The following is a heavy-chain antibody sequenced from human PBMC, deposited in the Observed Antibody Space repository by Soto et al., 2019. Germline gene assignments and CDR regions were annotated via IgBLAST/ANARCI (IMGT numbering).Heavy chain of an antibody. CDR3: ARSMWRHPYRPAEYYGMDV. Sequence: EVQLVESGGGLVKPGGSLRLSCAASGFTFSSYSMNWVRQAPGKGLEWVSSISSSSSYIYYADSVKGCFTISRDNAKKSLYLQMNRLRAEDTAVYYCARSMWRHPYRPAEYYGMDVWGQGTTVTVSS. V-gene: IGHV3-21*01. CDR2: ISSSSSYI. J-gene: IGHJ6*02. CDR1: GFTFSSYS. D-gene: IGHD2-21*01.